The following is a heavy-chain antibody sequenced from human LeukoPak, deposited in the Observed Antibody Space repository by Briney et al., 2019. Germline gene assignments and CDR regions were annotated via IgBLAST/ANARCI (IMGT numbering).Heavy chain of an antibody. CDR3: AKDSGILWFGDPAFDI. V-gene: IGHV3-23*01. J-gene: IGHJ3*02. Sequence: PGGSLRLSCAASGFTFSSYAMSWVRQAPGKGLEWVSAISGSGGSTYYADSVKGRFTISRDNSKNTLYLQMNSLRAEDTAVYYCAKDSGILWFGDPAFDIWGQGTMVTVSS. CDR2: ISGSGGST. CDR1: GFTFSSYA. D-gene: IGHD3-10*01.